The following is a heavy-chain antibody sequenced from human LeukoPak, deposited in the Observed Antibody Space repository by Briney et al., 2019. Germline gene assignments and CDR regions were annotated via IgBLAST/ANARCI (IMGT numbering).Heavy chain of an antibody. CDR1: GLTVSSNY. CDR2: IYSGGST. D-gene: IGHD3-22*01. CDR3: ARGSYYYDSSGYPSPDAFDI. J-gene: IGHJ3*02. Sequence: GGSLRLSCAASGLTVSSNYMSWVRQAPGKGLEWVSVIYSGGSTYYADSVKGRFTISRDNSKNTLYLQMNSLRAEDTAVYYCARGSYYYDSSGYPSPDAFDIWGQGTMATVSS. V-gene: IGHV3-53*01.